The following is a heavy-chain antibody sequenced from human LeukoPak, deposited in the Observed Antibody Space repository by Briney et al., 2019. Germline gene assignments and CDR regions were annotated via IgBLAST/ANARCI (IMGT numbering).Heavy chain of an antibody. J-gene: IGHJ6*02. V-gene: IGHV3-66*01. D-gene: IGHD4-11*01. CDR1: GFTVSSNY. Sequence: GGSLRLSCAASGFTVSSNYMSWVRQAPGKGLEWVSVIYSGGSTYYADSVKGRFTISRDNSKNSLYLEMNSLRADDTALYYCAREGFYSGLDVWGRGTPVTVSS. CDR2: IYSGGST. CDR3: AREGFYSGLDV.